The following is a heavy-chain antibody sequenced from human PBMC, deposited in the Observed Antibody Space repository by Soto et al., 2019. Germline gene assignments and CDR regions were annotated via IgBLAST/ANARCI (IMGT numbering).Heavy chain of an antibody. CDR3: AAVPDYDDGSAYFDY. J-gene: IGHJ4*02. V-gene: IGHV1-58*01. CDR2: IVVGSGKS. Sequence: QMQLVQSGPEVKKPGTSVKVSCKASGFAFTNSAVQWVRQARGQRLEWIGRIVVGSGKSDSAQKFQERVTITRDMSTTTAYRVLSSLRYDDPAVYYCAAVPDYDDGSAYFDYWGQGTLVTVSS. D-gene: IGHD3-22*01. CDR1: GFAFTNSA.